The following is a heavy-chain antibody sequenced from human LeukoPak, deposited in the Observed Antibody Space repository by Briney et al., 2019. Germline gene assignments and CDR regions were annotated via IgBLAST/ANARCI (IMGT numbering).Heavy chain of an antibody. CDR1: GFTFSSYA. CDR3: ARKLLSLYYFDY. CDR2: ISYDGSNK. Sequence: GRSLRLSCEASGFTFSSYAMHWVRQAPGKGLEWVAVISYDGSNKYYADSVKGRFTISRDNSKNTLYLQMNSLRAEDTAVYYCARKLLSLYYFDYWGQGTLVTVSS. D-gene: IGHD2-2*01. J-gene: IGHJ4*02. V-gene: IGHV3-30-3*01.